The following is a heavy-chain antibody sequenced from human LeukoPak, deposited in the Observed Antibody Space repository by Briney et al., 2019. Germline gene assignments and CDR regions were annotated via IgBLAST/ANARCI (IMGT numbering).Heavy chain of an antibody. D-gene: IGHD3-3*01. J-gene: IGHJ5*02. V-gene: IGHV3-7*01. CDR3: AGIRDYDFWSGYRNWFDP. CDR1: GFTFSSYW. Sequence: GGSLRLSCAASGFTFSSYWMSWVRQAPGKGLEWVANIKQDGSEKYYVDSVKGRFTISRDNAKNSLYLQMNSLRAEDTAVYYCAGIRDYDFWSGYRNWFDPWGQGTLVTVSS. CDR2: IKQDGSEK.